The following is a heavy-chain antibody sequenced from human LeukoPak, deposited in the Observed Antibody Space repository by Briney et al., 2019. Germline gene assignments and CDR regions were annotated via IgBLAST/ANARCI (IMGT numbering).Heavy chain of an antibody. D-gene: IGHD2-2*01. J-gene: IGHJ5*02. CDR3: ATLPVGYCSSTSCWGAWFDP. Sequence: SVKVSCKAFGGTFSSYAISWVRQAPGHGLEWIGGISPIFGTANYAQKFQGRVTITTDESTSTAYMELSSLRSEDTAVYYCATLPVGYCSSTSCWGAWFDPWGQGTLVTVSS. V-gene: IGHV1-69*05. CDR1: GGTFSSYA. CDR2: ISPIFGTA.